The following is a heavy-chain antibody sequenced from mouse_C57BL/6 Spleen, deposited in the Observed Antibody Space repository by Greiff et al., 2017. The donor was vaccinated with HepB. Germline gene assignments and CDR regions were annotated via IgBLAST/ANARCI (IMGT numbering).Heavy chain of an antibody. CDR2: INYDGSST. D-gene: IGHD3-3*01. CDR3: ARVGDGDWYFDV. CDR1: GFTFSDYY. V-gene: IGHV5-16*01. Sequence: EVKLMESEGGLVQPGSSMKLSCTASGFTFSDYYMAWVRQVPEKGLEWVANINYDGSSTYYLDSLKSRFIISRDNAKNILYLQMSSLKSEDTATYYCARVGDGDWYFDVWGTGTTVTVSS. J-gene: IGHJ1*03.